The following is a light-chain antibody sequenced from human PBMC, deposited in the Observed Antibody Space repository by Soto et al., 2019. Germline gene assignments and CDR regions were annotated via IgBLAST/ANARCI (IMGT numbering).Light chain of an antibody. CDR2: GTS. V-gene: IGKV3-20*01. J-gene: IGKJ2*01. Sequence: IVLTQSPGTLSLSPGESATLSCRASQTVSSSYVAWYQQKHGRPPRLLIYGTSSRAAGVPDRFSGSGSGTDLTLTISRLQPEEFGVYYCQQYASVPYTFGQGTNLEI. CDR1: QTVSSSY. CDR3: QQYASVPYT.